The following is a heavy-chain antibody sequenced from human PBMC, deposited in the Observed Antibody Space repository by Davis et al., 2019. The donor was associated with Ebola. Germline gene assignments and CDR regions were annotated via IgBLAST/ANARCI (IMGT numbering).Heavy chain of an antibody. CDR2: INHSGST. CDR1: GGSFSGYY. J-gene: IGHJ6*02. Sequence: PSETLSLTCAVYGGSFSGYYWSWIRQPPGKGLEWIGEINHSGSTNYNPSLKSRVTISVDTSKNQFSLKLSSVTAADTAVYYCARDGYSSSWLSDYYYYYGMDVWGQGTTVTVSS. V-gene: IGHV4-34*01. D-gene: IGHD6-13*01. CDR3: ARDGYSSSWLSDYYYYYGMDV.